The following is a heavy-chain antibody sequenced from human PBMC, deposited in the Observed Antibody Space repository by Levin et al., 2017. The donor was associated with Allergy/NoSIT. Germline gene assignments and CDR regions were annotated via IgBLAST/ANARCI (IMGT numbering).Heavy chain of an antibody. D-gene: IGHD6-13*01. CDR1: GYTFTNYY. J-gene: IGHJ4*02. CDR3: ARVRFQWAGIAAAEFDY. Sequence: ASVKVSCKASGYTFTNYYMHWVRQAPGQGLEWMGWINPNSGGTNSAQRFQGRVTIIRDTSINTAYMELSGLTSDDTAMYYCARVRFQWAGIAAAEFDYWGQGTLVTVSS. CDR2: INPNSGGT. V-gene: IGHV1-2*02.